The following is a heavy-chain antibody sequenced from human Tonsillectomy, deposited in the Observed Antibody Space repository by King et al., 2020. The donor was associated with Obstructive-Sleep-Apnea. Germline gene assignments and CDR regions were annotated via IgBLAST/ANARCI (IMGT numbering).Heavy chain of an antibody. CDR1: GDSIRRYY. CDR2: VDNRGGT. J-gene: IGHJ3*02. CDR3: ARHAKELSWINMTVGGFDI. V-gene: IGHV4-59*08. D-gene: IGHD3-16*01. Sequence: QLQESGPGLVKPSETLSLNCSVSGDSIRRYYWSWIRQPPGKGLEWIGYVDNRGGTNYSPSLKSRVLISVDTSKNQFSLKLSAVTAADTAVYYCARHAKELSWINMTVGGFDIWGQGTKVTVSS.